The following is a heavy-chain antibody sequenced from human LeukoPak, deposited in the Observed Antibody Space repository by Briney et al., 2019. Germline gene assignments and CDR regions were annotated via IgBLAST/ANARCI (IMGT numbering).Heavy chain of an antibody. D-gene: IGHD3-22*01. J-gene: IGHJ4*02. CDR2: IIPILGIA. CDR3: ARLYDSSGYYYLSFDY. V-gene: IGHV1-69*04. CDR1: GGTFSSYA. Sequence: SVKVSCKASGGTFSSYAISWVRQAPGQGLEWMGRIIPILGIANYAQKFQGRVTITADKSTSTAYMELSSLRSEDTAVYYCARLYDSSGYYYLSFDYWGQGTLVTVSS.